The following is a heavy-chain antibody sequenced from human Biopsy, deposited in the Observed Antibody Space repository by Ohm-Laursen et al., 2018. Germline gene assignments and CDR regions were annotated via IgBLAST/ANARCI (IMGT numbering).Heavy chain of an antibody. Sequence: SSVKVSCKASGVSFSSDAFGWVRQAPGQGLEWLGGINNIFEKTNYAQKFQGRLSITADSSSSTVSMDLSGLRSDDTAIYYCTRGLPVGLFANWFDSWGQGTHVIVSS. CDR1: GVSFSSDA. D-gene: IGHD3/OR15-3a*01. CDR3: TRGLPVGLFANWFDS. V-gene: IGHV1-69*01. J-gene: IGHJ5*01. CDR2: INNIFEKT.